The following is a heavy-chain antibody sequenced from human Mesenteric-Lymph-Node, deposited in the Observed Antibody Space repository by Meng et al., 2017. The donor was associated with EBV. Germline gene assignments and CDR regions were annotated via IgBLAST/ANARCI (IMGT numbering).Heavy chain of an antibody. D-gene: IGHD4-17*01. CDR2: INHSGST. CDR3: ARGVYYGDYAFGY. J-gene: IGHJ4*02. V-gene: IGHV4-34*01. Sequence: QVPLPQWGAGLLKPPATLSLTCAVYGGSFSGYYWSWIRQPPGKGLEWIGEINHSGSTNYNPSLKSRVTISVDTSKNQFSLKLSSVTAADTAVYYCARGVYYGDYAFGYWGQGTLVTVSS. CDR1: GGSFSGYY.